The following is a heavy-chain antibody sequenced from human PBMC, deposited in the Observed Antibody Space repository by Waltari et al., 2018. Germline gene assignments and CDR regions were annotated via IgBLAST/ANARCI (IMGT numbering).Heavy chain of an antibody. CDR2: FSPSGAGT. CDR1: GFTFSHYY. Sequence: QFQLVQSGAEVKKPGASVKVSCEASGFTFSHYYVHWVRQAPGQGLEWMALFSPSGAGTRYAEKFKGRVTLTRDTSTSTVYMDLSSLRSEDTAVYYCATFVSGSFTFPDYWGQGTLVTVSS. D-gene: IGHD3-16*01. CDR3: ATFVSGSFTFPDY. V-gene: IGHV1-46*03. J-gene: IGHJ4*02.